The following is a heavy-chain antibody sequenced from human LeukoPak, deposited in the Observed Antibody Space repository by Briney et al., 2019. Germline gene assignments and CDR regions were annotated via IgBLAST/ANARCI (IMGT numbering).Heavy chain of an antibody. J-gene: IGHJ4*02. CDR3: VRAGLDSSGQHPHDY. Sequence: GRSLRLSCAASGFTFSSYGMHWVRQAPGKGLEWVAVIWYDGSNKYYADSVKGRFIISRDNSKNTLYLQMNSLRAEDTAVYYCVRAGLDSSGQHPHDYLGQGTLVTVSS. CDR2: IWYDGSNK. CDR1: GFTFSSYG. V-gene: IGHV3-33*01. D-gene: IGHD3-22*01.